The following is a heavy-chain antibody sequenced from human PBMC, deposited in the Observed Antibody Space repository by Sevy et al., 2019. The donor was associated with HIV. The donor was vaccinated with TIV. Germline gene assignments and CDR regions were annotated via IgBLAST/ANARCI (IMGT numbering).Heavy chain of an antibody. CDR1: GFTFSGSD. D-gene: IGHD5-18*01. V-gene: IGHV3-73*01. J-gene: IGHJ4*02. CDR2: IRSNAKNYAT. Sequence: RGYLRLSCAASGFTFSGSDMHWVRQASGKGLEWVGRIRSNAKNYATAYAASVKGRFTISRDDSKNTAYLQMNSLNTEDTAVYFCTAAGYGFDYWGQGTLVSVSS. CDR3: TAAGYGFDY.